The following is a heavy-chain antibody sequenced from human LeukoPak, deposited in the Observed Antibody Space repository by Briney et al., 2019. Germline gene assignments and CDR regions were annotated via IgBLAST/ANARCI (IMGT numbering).Heavy chain of an antibody. Sequence: RGSLRLSCAASGFTFSDYYMSWIRQAPGKGLEWVSYISSSSGYTNYADSVKGRFTISRDNAKNSLYLQMNSLRAEDTAVYYCARGIFASYYYDSSGQQFDYWGQGTLVTVSS. CDR1: GFTFSDYY. D-gene: IGHD3-22*01. CDR3: ARGIFASYYYDSSGQQFDY. V-gene: IGHV3-11*05. J-gene: IGHJ4*02. CDR2: ISSSSGYT.